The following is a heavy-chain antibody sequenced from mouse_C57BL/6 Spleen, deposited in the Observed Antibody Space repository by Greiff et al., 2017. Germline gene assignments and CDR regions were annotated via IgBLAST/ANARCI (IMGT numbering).Heavy chain of an antibody. V-gene: IGHV14-4*01. CDR3: TTERSTVVEGRGDRKYAMDY. CDR2: IDPENGDT. D-gene: IGHD1-1*01. Sequence: EVQLQQSGAELVRPGASVKLSCTASGFNIKDDYMHWVKQRPEQGLEWIGWIDPENGDTEYASKFQGKATITADTSSNTAYLQLSSLTSEDTAVYYCTTERSTVVEGRGDRKYAMDYWGQGTSVTVSS. CDR1: GFNIKDDY. J-gene: IGHJ4*01.